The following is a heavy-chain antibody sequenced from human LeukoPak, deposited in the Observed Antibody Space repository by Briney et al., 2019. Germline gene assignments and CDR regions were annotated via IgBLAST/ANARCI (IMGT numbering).Heavy chain of an antibody. J-gene: IGHJ4*02. Sequence: ASVKVSCKASGYTFTSYYMHWVRQAPGQGLEWMGIINPSGGSTSYAQKFQGRVTMTRDTSTSTVYMELSSLRSEDTAVYYCARALRYYYGSVTSYFDYWGQGTLVTVSS. CDR2: INPSGGST. V-gene: IGHV1-46*01. D-gene: IGHD3-10*01. CDR3: ARALRYYYGSVTSYFDY. CDR1: GYTFTSYY.